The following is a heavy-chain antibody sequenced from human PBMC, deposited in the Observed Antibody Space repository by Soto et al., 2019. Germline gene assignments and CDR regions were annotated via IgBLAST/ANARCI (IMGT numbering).Heavy chain of an antibody. CDR3: ARGFCINGVCLSPVRLRSDH. V-gene: IGHV3-23*01. CDR2: ITGSGSDT. CDR1: GFTFYNYA. J-gene: IGHJ4*02. D-gene: IGHD2-8*01. Sequence: PGGSLRLSCAASGFTFYNYAMGWVRQAPGKGLEWVSAITGSGSDTHYVASVKRRFTISRDNSENTLYLQINSLRAEDTAIYYCARGFCINGVCLSPVRLRSDHWGQGTLVTVSS.